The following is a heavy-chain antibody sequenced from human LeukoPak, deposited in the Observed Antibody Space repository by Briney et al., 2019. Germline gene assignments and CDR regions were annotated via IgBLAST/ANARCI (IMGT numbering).Heavy chain of an antibody. Sequence: ASVKASCKASGYTFTSYGINWVRQAPGQGLEWMAWISAYNGNTNYAQKLQGRVTMTTDTSTSTAYMELRSLRSDDTAVYYCARDDALVATGSFDYWGQGTLVTVSS. D-gene: IGHD5-12*01. CDR1: GYTFTSYG. CDR2: ISAYNGNT. V-gene: IGHV1-18*01. J-gene: IGHJ4*02. CDR3: ARDDALVATGSFDY.